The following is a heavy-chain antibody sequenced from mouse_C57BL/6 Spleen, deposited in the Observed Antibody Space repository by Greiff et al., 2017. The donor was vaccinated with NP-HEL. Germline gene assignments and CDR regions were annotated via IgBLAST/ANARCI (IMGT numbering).Heavy chain of an antibody. CDR2: ISDGGSYT. J-gene: IGHJ3*01. D-gene: IGHD1-1*01. V-gene: IGHV5-4*01. Sequence: EVKLVESGGGLVKPGGSLKLSCAASGFTFSSYAMSWVRQTPEKRLEWVATISDGGSYTYYPDNVKGRFTISRDNAKNNLYLQMSHLKSEDTAMYYCARDYYGSSYVFAYWGQGTLVTVSA. CDR3: ARDYYGSSYVFAY. CDR1: GFTFSSYA.